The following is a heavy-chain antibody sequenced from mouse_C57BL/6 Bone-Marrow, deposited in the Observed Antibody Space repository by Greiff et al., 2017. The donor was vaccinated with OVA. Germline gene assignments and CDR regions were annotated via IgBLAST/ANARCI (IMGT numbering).Heavy chain of an antibody. J-gene: IGHJ3*01. CDR2: ISSGGSYT. CDR3: ARHKDSSGPPFAY. Sequence: EVHLVESGGDLVKPGGSLKLSCAASGFTFSSYGMSWVRQTPDKRLEWVATISSGGSYTYYPDSVKGRFTISRDNAKNTLYLQMSSLKSEDTAMYYCARHKDSSGPPFAYWGQGTLVTVSA. CDR1: GFTFSSYG. D-gene: IGHD3-2*02. V-gene: IGHV5-6*01.